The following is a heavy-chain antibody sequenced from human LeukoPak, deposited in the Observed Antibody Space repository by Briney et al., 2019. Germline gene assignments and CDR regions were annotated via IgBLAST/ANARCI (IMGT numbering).Heavy chain of an antibody. J-gene: IGHJ4*02. CDR3: AREWLGYSYGTRTPYFDY. D-gene: IGHD5-18*01. CDR2: IKQDGSEK. CDR1: GFTFSSYW. V-gene: IGHV3-7*01. Sequence: GGSLRLSCAASGFTFSSYWMSWVRQAPGKGLEWVANIKQDGSEKYYVDSVKGRFTISRDNAKNSLYLQMNSLRAEDTAVYYCAREWLGYSYGTRTPYFDYWGQGTLVTVSS.